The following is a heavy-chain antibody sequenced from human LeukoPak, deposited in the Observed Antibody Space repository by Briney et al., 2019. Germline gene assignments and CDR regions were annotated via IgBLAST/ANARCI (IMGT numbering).Heavy chain of an antibody. CDR1: GFTFSSYW. D-gene: IGHD2-21*02. V-gene: IGHV3-74*01. CDR2: ITSDGSST. Sequence: GGSLRLSCAASGFTFSSYWMHWVRQAPGKGLVWVSRITSDGSSTSYADSVKGRFTISRDNAKNTLYLQMNSLRVEDTAVYYCARNRDWAFDYWGQGSLVTVSS. CDR3: ARNRDWAFDY. J-gene: IGHJ4*02.